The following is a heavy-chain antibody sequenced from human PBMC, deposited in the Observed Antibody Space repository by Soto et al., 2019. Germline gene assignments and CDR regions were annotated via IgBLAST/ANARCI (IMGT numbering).Heavy chain of an antibody. J-gene: IGHJ4*02. CDR1: SGSVSTYY. D-gene: IGHD1-26*01. V-gene: IGHV4-4*07. CDR2: IFINGNT. Sequence: QVQLQESGPGLVKPSETLSLTCTVSSGSVSTYYWSWIRQPAGKGLEWIGRIFINGNTNYNPSLRSRATMSVDASKGQFSLNLTSVTAADTAVYFCARSGGSYNFDSWGQGILVAASA. CDR3: ARSGGSYNFDS.